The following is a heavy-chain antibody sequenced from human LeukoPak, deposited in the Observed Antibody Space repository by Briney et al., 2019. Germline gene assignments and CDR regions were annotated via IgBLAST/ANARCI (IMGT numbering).Heavy chain of an antibody. CDR2: ISPSSGAI. Sequence: GGSLRLSCAASGFIFRIYYMNWARQPPGKGLEWVSYISPSSGAIHYADSVKGRFTISRDNAKNSLSLQMNSLRAEDTAVYYCARDMGTSSWHPFENWGQGTLVTVSS. D-gene: IGHD6-13*01. CDR1: GFIFRIYY. CDR3: ARDMGTSSWHPFEN. J-gene: IGHJ4*02. V-gene: IGHV3-48*01.